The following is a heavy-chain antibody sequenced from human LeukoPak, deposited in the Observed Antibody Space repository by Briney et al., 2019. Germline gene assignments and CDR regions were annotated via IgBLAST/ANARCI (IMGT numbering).Heavy chain of an antibody. J-gene: IGHJ3*02. CDR1: GGTFSSYA. Sequence: SVKVSCKASGGTFSSYAIGWVRQAPGQGLEWMGGIIPIFGTANYAQKFQGRVTITADESTSTAYMELSSLRSEDTAVYYCAREDYDSSGYLLAFDIWGQGTMVTVSS. D-gene: IGHD3-22*01. CDR3: AREDYDSSGYLLAFDI. CDR2: IIPIFGTA. V-gene: IGHV1-69*13.